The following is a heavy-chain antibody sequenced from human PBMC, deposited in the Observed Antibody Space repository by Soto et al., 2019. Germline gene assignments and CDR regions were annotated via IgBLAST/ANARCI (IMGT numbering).Heavy chain of an antibody. D-gene: IGHD2-21*02. CDR2: IRSKAYGGTT. J-gene: IGHJ4*02. Sequence: SLRISCTSSGFTFGDYAMSWFRQAPGKGLEWVGFIRSKAYGGTTEYAASVKGRFTISRDDSKSIAYLQMNSLKTEDTAVYYCTRDGVVVVTAIIYWGQGTLVTVSS. CDR3: TRDGVVVVTAIIY. CDR1: GFTFGDYA. V-gene: IGHV3-49*03.